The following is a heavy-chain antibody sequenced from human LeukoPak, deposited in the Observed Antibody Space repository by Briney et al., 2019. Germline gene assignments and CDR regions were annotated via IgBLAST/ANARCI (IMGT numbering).Heavy chain of an antibody. Sequence: PSETLSLTCAVSGDSVGYDNWWSWVRQPPGKGLEWIGETHHSGSSNYNPSLKSRVTVSVDKSKNQVSLSLTSVTAADTAVYYCARHHYFALAYWGQGTLVTVSS. J-gene: IGHJ4*02. CDR2: THHSGSS. D-gene: IGHD2-21*01. CDR3: ARHHYFALAY. CDR1: GDSVGYDNW. V-gene: IGHV4-4*02.